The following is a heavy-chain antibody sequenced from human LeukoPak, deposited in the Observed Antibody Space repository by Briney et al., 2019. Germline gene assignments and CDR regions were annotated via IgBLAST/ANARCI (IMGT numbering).Heavy chain of an antibody. D-gene: IGHD5-12*01. V-gene: IGHV3-53*01. CDR2: IYSGGST. J-gene: IGHJ4*02. CDR1: GFTVSSNY. Sequence: PGGSLRLSCAASGFTVSSNYMSWVRQAPGKGLEWVSVIYSGGSTYYADSVKGRFTISRDNSKNTVYLQMNSLRAEDTAVYYCARVGWLRFLDYWGKGTLVTVSS. CDR3: ARVGWLRFLDY.